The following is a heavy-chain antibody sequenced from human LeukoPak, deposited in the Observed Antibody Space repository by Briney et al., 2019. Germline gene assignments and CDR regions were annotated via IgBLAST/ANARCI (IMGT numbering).Heavy chain of an antibody. J-gene: IGHJ4*02. V-gene: IGHV3-48*01. Sequence: GGSLRLSCAASGFTFSSYSMNWVRQAPGKGLEWVSYISGSSSTIYYADSVKGRFTISRDNAKNSLYLQMNSLRAEDTAVYYCARDYPRSVFDYWGQGTLVTVSS. CDR1: GFTFSSYS. CDR3: ARDYPRSVFDY. D-gene: IGHD1-14*01. CDR2: ISGSSSTI.